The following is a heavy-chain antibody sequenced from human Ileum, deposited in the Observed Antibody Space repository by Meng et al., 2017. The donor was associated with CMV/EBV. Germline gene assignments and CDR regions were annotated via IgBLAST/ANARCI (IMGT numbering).Heavy chain of an antibody. D-gene: IGHD3-16*01. CDR1: GFTVIYLG. Sequence: QAGLAMKTAAVSVTAPSNSAGFTVIYLGLVWVPQAPGQGLEWMGRLSTYNRNTDSAQRVQGRVTMTTDTSTSTAYMELRSLRSDDTAVYYCARVGGGDYFDHWGQGTLVTVSS. V-gene: IGHV1-18*01. J-gene: IGHJ4*02. CDR2: LSTYNRNT. CDR3: ARVGGGDYFDH.